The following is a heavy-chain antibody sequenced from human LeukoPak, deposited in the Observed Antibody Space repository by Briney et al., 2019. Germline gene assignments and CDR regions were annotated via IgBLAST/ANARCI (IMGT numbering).Heavy chain of an antibody. V-gene: IGHV1-2*02. CDR3: ARGIITIFGVVTIFGDY. Sequence: ASVKVSCKASGYTFTGYYMHWVRQAPGQGLEWMGWINPNSGGTNYAQKFQGRVTMTRDTSISTAYMELSRLRSDDTAVYYCARGIITIFGVVTIFGDYWGQGTLVSVSS. CDR2: INPNSGGT. D-gene: IGHD3-3*01. J-gene: IGHJ4*02. CDR1: GYTFTGYY.